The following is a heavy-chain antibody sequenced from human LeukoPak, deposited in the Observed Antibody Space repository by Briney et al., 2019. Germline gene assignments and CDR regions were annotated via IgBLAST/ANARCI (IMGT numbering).Heavy chain of an antibody. CDR3: ARAFTNYYMDV. CDR2: IYYSGST. Sequence: SETLSLTCTVSGGSISSSSYYWGWIRQPPGKGLEWIGSIYYSGSTYYNPSLKSRVTISVDTSKNQFSLKLSSVTAADTAVYYCARAFTNYYMDVWGKGTTVTVSS. J-gene: IGHJ6*03. V-gene: IGHV4-39*07. CDR1: GGSISSSSYY. D-gene: IGHD2-2*01.